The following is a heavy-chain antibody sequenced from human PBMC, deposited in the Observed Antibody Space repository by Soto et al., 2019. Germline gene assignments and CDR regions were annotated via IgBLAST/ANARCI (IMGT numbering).Heavy chain of an antibody. CDR1: GASITSGGHY. CDR2: IYSSGGT. CDR3: VRDDGALAITH. D-gene: IGHD3-22*01. J-gene: IGHJ4*02. V-gene: IGHV4-31*03. Sequence: QVQLQESGPGLLRPSETLSLTCTVSGASITSGGHYWSWIRQYPGKGLEWIAYIYSSGGTYFNPSRKSRVTISADTSKNQFSLRLSSGSAADTAVYYCVRDDGALAITHWGQGTLVTVSS.